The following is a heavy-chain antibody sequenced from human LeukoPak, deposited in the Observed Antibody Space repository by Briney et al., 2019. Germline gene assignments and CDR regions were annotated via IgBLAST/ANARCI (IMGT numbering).Heavy chain of an antibody. Sequence: GGSLRLSCAASGFTFSDYYMTWIRQAPGKGLEWVSYISGIGRTIYYADSVKGRFTISRDNAKNSLYLQMNSVRAEDTAVYYCASRSTMVSFDYWGQGTLVTVSS. CDR3: ASRSTMVSFDY. D-gene: IGHD3-10*01. V-gene: IGHV3-11*04. CDR2: ISGIGRTI. CDR1: GFTFSDYY. J-gene: IGHJ4*02.